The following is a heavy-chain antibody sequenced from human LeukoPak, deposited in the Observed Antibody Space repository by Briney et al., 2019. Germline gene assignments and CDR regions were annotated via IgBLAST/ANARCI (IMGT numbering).Heavy chain of an antibody. CDR2: IKQDGSEK. Sequence: PGGSLRLSCAASGXTLSSYWMSWVRQAPGKGLEWVANIKQDGSEKYYVDSVKGRFTVSRDNPKNSLYLQMNSLRAEDTAVYYCAGLYASATIFDYWGQGNLVTVSS. D-gene: IGHD3-16*01. CDR1: GXTLSSYW. J-gene: IGHJ4*02. CDR3: AGLYASATIFDY. V-gene: IGHV3-7*04.